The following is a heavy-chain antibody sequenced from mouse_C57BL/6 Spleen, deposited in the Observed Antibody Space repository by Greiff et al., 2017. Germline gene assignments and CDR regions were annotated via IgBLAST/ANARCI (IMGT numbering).Heavy chain of an antibody. V-gene: IGHV5-17*01. Sequence: EVKVVESGGGLVKPGGSLKLSCAASGFTFSDYGMHWVRQAPEKGLEWVAYISSGSSTIYYADTVKGRFTISRDNAKNTLFLQMTSLRSEDTAMYYCARTDYGSSPYYFDYWGQGTTLTVSS. CDR2: ISSGSSTI. D-gene: IGHD1-1*01. CDR3: ARTDYGSSPYYFDY. J-gene: IGHJ2*01. CDR1: GFTFSDYG.